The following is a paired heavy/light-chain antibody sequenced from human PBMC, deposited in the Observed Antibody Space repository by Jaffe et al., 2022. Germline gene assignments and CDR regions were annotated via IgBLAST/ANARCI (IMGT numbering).Heavy chain of an antibody. CDR1: GFTFSSYW. Sequence: EVQLVESGGGLVQPGGSLRLSCAASGFTFSSYWMHWVRQAPGKGLVWVSRINSDGSSTSYADSVKGRFTISRDNAKNTLYLQMNSLRAEDTAVYYCATILTGFLWYFDLWGRGTLVTVSS. V-gene: IGHV3-74*01. CDR2: INSDGSST. J-gene: IGHJ2*01. CDR3: ATILTGFLWYFDL. D-gene: IGHD3-9*01.
Light chain of an antibody. CDR3: QQYYSFPLT. CDR2: AAS. V-gene: IGKV1D-8*02. J-gene: IGKJ1*01. CDR1: QGISSY. Sequence: AIWMTQSPSLLSASTGDRVTISCRMSQGISSYLAWYQQKPGKAPELLIYAASTLQSGVPSRFSGSGSGTDFTLTISCLQSEDFATYYCQQYYSFPLTFGQGTKVEIK.